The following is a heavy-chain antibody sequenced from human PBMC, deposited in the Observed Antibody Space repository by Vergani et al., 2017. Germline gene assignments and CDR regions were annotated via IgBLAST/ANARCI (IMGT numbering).Heavy chain of an antibody. CDR3: AHRDIFDDNYEYFDY. J-gene: IGHJ4*02. Sequence: QVRLEESGPALVNPRQALTLTCTFSGFSLTSSGMRVSWFRQSPGKALEWLARIDWDDDKFYSASLKTRLAISKDLSNDLVVLTMTNMGPADTGTYYCAHRDIFDDNYEYFDYWGPGTLVTVSS. CDR1: GFSLTSSGMR. D-gene: IGHD4-11*01. CDR2: IDWDDDK. V-gene: IGHV2-70*04.